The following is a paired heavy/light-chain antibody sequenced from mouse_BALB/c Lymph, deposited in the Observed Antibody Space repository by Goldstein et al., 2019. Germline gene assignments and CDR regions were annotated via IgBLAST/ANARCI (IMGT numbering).Light chain of an antibody. CDR2: GAS. V-gene: IGKV6-20*01. J-gene: IGKJ2*01. CDR3: GQSYSYPYT. Sequence: NIVMTQSPKSMSMSVGERVTLSCKASENVGTYVSWYQQKPEQSPKLLIYGASNRYTGVPDRFTGSGSATDFTLTISSVQAEDLADYHCGQSYSYPYTFGGGTKLEIK. CDR1: ENVGTY.
Heavy chain of an antibody. V-gene: IGHV6-7*02. D-gene: IGHD1-1*01. CDR3: TWDYYGSSYY. CDR2: IRNKPYNYET. Sequence: EVKLDETGGGLVQPGRPMKLSCVASGFTFSDYWMNWVRQSPEKGLEWVAQIRNKPYNYETYYSDSVKGRFTISRDDSKSSVYLQMNNLRAEDMGIYYCTWDYYGSSYYWGQGTTLTVSS. CDR1: GFTFSDYW. J-gene: IGHJ2*01.